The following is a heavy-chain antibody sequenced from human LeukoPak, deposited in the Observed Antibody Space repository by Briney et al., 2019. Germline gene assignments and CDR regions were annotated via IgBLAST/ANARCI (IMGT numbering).Heavy chain of an antibody. Sequence: GESLKISCKGSGYSFTSYWIGWVRQMPGKGLEWMGIIYPGDSDTRYSPSFQGQVTISADKSISTAYLQWSSLKASDTAVYYCARLASCSSTSCPKFYYYYGMDVWGQGTTVTVSS. CDR1: GYSFTSYW. CDR3: ARLASCSSTSCPKFYYYYGMDV. J-gene: IGHJ6*02. CDR2: IYPGDSDT. D-gene: IGHD2-2*01. V-gene: IGHV5-51*01.